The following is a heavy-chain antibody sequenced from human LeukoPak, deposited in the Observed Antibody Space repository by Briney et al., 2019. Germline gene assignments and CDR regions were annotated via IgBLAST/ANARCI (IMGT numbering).Heavy chain of an antibody. V-gene: IGHV4-4*09. Sequence: SETLSLTCTASGGSISSYYWSWIRQPPGKGLEWIGYIYTSGSTNYSPSLKSRVTISVDTSKNQFSLKLSAVSAADTAVYYCARRYDFWCGSWIDPWGQGTTVTVSS. D-gene: IGHD3-3*01. CDR2: IYTSGST. CDR1: GGSISSYY. CDR3: ARRYDFWCGSWIDP. J-gene: IGHJ6*02.